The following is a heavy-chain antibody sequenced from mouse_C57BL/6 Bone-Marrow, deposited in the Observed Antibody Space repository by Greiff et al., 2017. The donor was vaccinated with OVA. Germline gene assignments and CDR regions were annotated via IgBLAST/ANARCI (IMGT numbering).Heavy chain of an antibody. CDR3: ARPDYYGSSYWYFDV. Sequence: QVQLKQSGPELVKPGASVKLSCKASGYTFTSYDINWVKQRPGQGLEWIGWIYPRDGSTKYNEKFKGKATLTVDTSSSTAYMELHSLTSEDSAVYFCARPDYYGSSYWYFDVWGTGTTVTVSS. D-gene: IGHD1-1*01. V-gene: IGHV1-85*01. CDR1: GYTFTSYD. CDR2: IYPRDGST. J-gene: IGHJ1*03.